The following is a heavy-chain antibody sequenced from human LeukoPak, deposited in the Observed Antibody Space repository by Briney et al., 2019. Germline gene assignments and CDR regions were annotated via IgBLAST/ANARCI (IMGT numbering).Heavy chain of an antibody. D-gene: IGHD2-21*02. CDR3: ARVVVTAGGYYGMDV. V-gene: IGHV1-69*04. CDR2: IIPILGIA. J-gene: IGHJ6*02. Sequence: SVKVSCKASGGTFSSYAISWVRQAPGQGLEWMGRIIPILGIANYAQKFQGRVTITADKSTSTAYMELSSLRSEDTAVYYCARVVVTAGGYYGMDVWGQGTTVTVSS. CDR1: GGTFSSYA.